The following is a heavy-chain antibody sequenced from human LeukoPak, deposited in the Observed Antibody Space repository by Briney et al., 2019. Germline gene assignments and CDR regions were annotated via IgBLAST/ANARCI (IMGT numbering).Heavy chain of an antibody. Sequence: ASVEVSCKASGYTFTSYDINWVRQATGQGSEGMGWMNPNSGNTGYAKKFQGRDTMTRNTAISTAYMELTSLRSDDTAVYYCARQPSSGWYNNWFDLWGQGTLVTVSS. CDR1: GYTFTSYD. V-gene: IGHV1-8*01. J-gene: IGHJ5*02. CDR2: MNPNSGNT. D-gene: IGHD6-19*01. CDR3: ARQPSSGWYNNWFDL.